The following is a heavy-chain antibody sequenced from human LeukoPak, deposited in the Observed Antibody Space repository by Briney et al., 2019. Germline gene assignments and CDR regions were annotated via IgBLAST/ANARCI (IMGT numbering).Heavy chain of an antibody. CDR2: IYYSGST. V-gene: IGHV4-59*01. CDR3: ARDSRYYDFWSGLYYYYGMDV. J-gene: IGHJ6*02. D-gene: IGHD3-3*01. CDR1: GGSISSYY. Sequence: KPSETLSLTCTVSGGSISSYYWSWIRQPPGKGLEWIGYIYYSGSTNYNPSLKSRVTISVDTSKNQFSLKLSSVTAADTAVYYCARDSRYYDFWSGLYYYYGMDVWGQGATVTVSS.